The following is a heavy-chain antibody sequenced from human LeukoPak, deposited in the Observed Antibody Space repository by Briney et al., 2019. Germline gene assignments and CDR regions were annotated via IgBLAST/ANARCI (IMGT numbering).Heavy chain of an antibody. CDR3: ARPNITSYYDSRGYDAFDV. CDR2: IFPDDSDT. CDR1: GYKFSAYW. J-gene: IGHJ3*01. V-gene: IGHV5-51*01. D-gene: IGHD3-22*01. Sequence: PGESMKISCKGFGYKFSAYWIAWVPQMPGQGLEWMGIIFPDDSDTRYNLAFQGQVIISANKSVTTAYLQWSSLKASDTAMYYCARPNITSYYDSRGYDAFDVWGRGKMDTVSS.